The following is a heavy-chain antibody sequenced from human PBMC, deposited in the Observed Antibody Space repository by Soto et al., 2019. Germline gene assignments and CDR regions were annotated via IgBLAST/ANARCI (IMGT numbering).Heavy chain of an antibody. CDR3: AASCVGCRGFNYYGMDV. Sequence: SETLSLTCAVYGGSFSGYYWSWIRQPPGKGLEWIGEINHSGSTNYNPSLKSRVTISVDTSKNQFSLKLSSVTAADTAVYYCAASCVGCRGFNYYGMDVWGQGTTVTVSS. CDR1: GGSFSGYY. V-gene: IGHV4-34*01. CDR2: INHSGST. D-gene: IGHD5-12*01. J-gene: IGHJ6*02.